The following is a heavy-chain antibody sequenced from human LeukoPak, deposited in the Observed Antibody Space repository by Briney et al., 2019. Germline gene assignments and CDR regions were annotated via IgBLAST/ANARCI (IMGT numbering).Heavy chain of an antibody. CDR2: IKQDESEK. J-gene: IGHJ4*02. Sequence: GGSLRLSCAASGFTFSCYWMSWVRQAPGKGLEWVANIKQDESEKYYVDSVKGRFTISRDNAKNSLYLQMNSLRAEDTAVYYCAKWLRHLDYWGQGTLVTVSS. CDR1: GFTFSCYW. V-gene: IGHV3-7*01. D-gene: IGHD5-12*01. CDR3: AKWLRHLDY.